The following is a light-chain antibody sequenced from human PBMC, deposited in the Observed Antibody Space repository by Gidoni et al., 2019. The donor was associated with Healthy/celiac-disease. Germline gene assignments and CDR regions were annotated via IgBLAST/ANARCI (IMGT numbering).Light chain of an antibody. Sequence: AILMTPSPSSFPPSTGDRATITCRPSQGISSYLAWYQQKPGKAPKLLIYAASTLQSGVPSRFSGSGSGTDFTLTISCLQSEDFATYYCQQYYSYPWTFGQGTKVEIK. CDR3: QQYYSYPWT. V-gene: IGKV1-8*01. CDR1: QGISSY. CDR2: AAS. J-gene: IGKJ1*01.